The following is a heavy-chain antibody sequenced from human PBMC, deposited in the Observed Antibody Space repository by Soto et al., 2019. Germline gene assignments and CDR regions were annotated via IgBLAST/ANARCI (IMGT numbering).Heavy chain of an antibody. CDR2: ISYSGSA. V-gene: IGHV4-61*01. CDR1: SXSVSSGTNY. D-gene: IGHD5-18*01. Sequence: XTLSLPCTVSSXSVSSGTNYWIWIRKPPGRGLEWIGSISYSGSANYKPSLRSRVNISLDTPKNKFSLTLTYVNAAETAVYSCARGALQHWLSQPYPDYWGRGRLVTVS. CDR3: ARGALQHWLSQPYPDY. J-gene: IGHJ4*02.